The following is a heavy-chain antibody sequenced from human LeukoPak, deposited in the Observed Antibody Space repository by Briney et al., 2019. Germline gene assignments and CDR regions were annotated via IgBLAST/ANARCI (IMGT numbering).Heavy chain of an antibody. Sequence: ASVKVSCKASGYTFTSYYMHWVRQAPGQGLEWMGIINPSGGSTSYAQKFQGRVTMTRDTSTSTVYMELSSLRSEDTAVYYCAIRSGGSRGGYYYYGMDVWGQGTTVTVSS. J-gene: IGHJ6*02. V-gene: IGHV1-46*01. CDR3: AIRSGGSRGGYYYYGMDV. D-gene: IGHD2-15*01. CDR2: INPSGGST. CDR1: GYTFTSYY.